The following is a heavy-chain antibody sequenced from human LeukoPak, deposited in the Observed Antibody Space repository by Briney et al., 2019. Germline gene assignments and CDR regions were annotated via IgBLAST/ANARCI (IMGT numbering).Heavy chain of an antibody. Sequence: PGGSLRLSCAASGFTFDDYSMHWVRQAPGKGPEWVSLITGDGGSTYYADSVRGRFTISRDNSKHSLYLQMNSLRTEDTALYYCAKDATIHWNKYYFDFWGQGTLVTVSS. J-gene: IGHJ4*02. CDR2: ITGDGGST. CDR1: GFTFDDYS. V-gene: IGHV3-43*01. CDR3: AKDATIHWNKYYFDF. D-gene: IGHD1-1*01.